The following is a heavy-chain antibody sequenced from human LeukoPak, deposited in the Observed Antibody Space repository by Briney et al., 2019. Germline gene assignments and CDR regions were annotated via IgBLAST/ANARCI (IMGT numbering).Heavy chain of an antibody. J-gene: IGHJ4*02. Sequence: PGGSLRLSCAASGLTFSSYGMHWVRQAPGKGLEWVSFIRYDGSNKYYADSVKGRFTISRDTSKNTLYLQMNSLRPEDTAVYYCAKSFRVRGVIMYFDSWGQGTLVTVSS. V-gene: IGHV3-30*02. D-gene: IGHD3-10*01. CDR3: AKSFRVRGVIMYFDS. CDR1: GLTFSSYG. CDR2: IRYDGSNK.